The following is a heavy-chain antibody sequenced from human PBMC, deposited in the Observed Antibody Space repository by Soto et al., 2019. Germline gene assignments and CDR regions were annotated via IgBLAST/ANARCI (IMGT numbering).Heavy chain of an antibody. J-gene: IGHJ6*02. CDR3: ARGLIAAAGTDYYYGMDV. CDR1: GGTFSSYA. Sequence: GASVKVSCKASGGTFSSYAISWVRQAPGQGLEWMGGIIPIFGTANYAQKFQGRVTITADESTSTAYMELSSLRSEDTAVYYCARGLIAAAGTDYYYGMDVWGQGTTVTVSS. CDR2: IIPIFGTA. V-gene: IGHV1-69*13. D-gene: IGHD6-13*01.